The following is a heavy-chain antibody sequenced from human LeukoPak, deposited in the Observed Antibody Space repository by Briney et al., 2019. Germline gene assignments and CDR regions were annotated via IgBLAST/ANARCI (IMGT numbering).Heavy chain of an antibody. D-gene: IGHD2-2*01. J-gene: IGHJ5*02. CDR1: GFTFDDYA. CDR2: ISWNSGSI. CDR3: AKDLSLGYCSSTSCYHPA. Sequence: ETGGSLRLSCAASGFTFDDYAMHWVRQAPGKGLEWVSGISWNSGSIGYADSVKGRFTISRDNAKNSLYLQMNSLRAEDTASYYCAKDLSLGYCSSTSCYHPAWGQGTLVTVSS. V-gene: IGHV3-9*01.